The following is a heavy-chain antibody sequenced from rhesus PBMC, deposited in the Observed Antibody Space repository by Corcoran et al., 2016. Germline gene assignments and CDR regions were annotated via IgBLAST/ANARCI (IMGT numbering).Heavy chain of an antibody. CDR3: ARDPPSIAAGSLAFDY. CDR2: TYGSSTST. V-gene: IGHV4S10*01. Sequence: QVQLQESGPGVVKPSETLSLTCAVSGGSISDSYRWSWIRQPPGKGLEWIGYTYGSSTSTNYNPSLKGRVTISKDTSKNQFSLKRSSVTAADTAVYYCARDPPSIAAGSLAFDYWGQGVLVTVSS. J-gene: IGHJ4*01. CDR1: GGSISDSYR. D-gene: IGHD6-13*01.